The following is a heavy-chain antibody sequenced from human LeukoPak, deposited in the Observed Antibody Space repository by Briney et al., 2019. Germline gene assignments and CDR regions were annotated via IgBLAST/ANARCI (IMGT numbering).Heavy chain of an antibody. CDR3: ARDRCSGGSCSYDY. CDR2: IEQDSSAT. D-gene: IGHD2-15*01. V-gene: IGHV3-23*01. J-gene: IGHJ4*02. CDR1: GFTFSRFA. Sequence: EAGGSLRLSCEASGFTFSRFAMTWVRQAPGRGLEWVSTIEQDSSATYSADSVRGRFAISRDNSKNTLYLQLNSLTAEDTAVYYCARDRCSGGSCSYDYWGQGTLVTVSS.